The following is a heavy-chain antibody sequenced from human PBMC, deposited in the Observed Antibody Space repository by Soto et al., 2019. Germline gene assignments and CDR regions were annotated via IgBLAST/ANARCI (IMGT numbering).Heavy chain of an antibody. CDR2: IYYSGGT. D-gene: IGHD6-19*01. J-gene: IGHJ4*01. V-gene: IGHV4-59*01. CDR1: GGSISYYY. Sequence: ETLSLTCTVSGGSISYYYWSWIRQPPGKGLEYIGYIYYSGGTNYNPSLKSRVTISVDTSKNQVSLKLNSVTAADTAIYYCARAPEQRPIDYWGHGSLVTVSS. CDR3: ARAPEQRPIDY.